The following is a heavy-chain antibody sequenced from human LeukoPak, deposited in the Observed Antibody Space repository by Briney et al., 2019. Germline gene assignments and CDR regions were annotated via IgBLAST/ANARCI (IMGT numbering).Heavy chain of an antibody. V-gene: IGHV4-34*01. D-gene: IGHD3-3*01. J-gene: IGHJ6*03. CDR3: ARIRTIVGVVITYYYSDIDV. CDR1: GGSFSGYY. CDR2: INHSGST. Sequence: SETLSLTCAVYGGSFSGYYWSWIRQPPGKGLEWIGEINHSGSTNYNPSLKSRVTISVDTSKNQFSLKLSSVTAADTAVYYCARIRTIVGVVITYYYSDIDVWGKGTTVTVSS.